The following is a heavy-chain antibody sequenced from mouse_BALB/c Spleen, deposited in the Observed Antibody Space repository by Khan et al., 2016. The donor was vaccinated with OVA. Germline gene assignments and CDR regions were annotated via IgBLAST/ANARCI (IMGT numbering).Heavy chain of an antibody. CDR2: MSSGSSNL. J-gene: IGHJ1*01. CDR3: ARSGGNFHWYFDV. V-gene: IGHV5-17*02. Sequence: EVELVESGGGLVQPGGSRKLSCAASGFTFSSFGMHWVRQAPKKGLEWVAYMSSGSSNLSYVETVKGRFTISRDNTKNTLFLQMTSLRSEDTAMYCCARSGGNFHWYFDVWGAGTAVTVSS. D-gene: IGHD2-1*01. CDR1: GFTFSSFG.